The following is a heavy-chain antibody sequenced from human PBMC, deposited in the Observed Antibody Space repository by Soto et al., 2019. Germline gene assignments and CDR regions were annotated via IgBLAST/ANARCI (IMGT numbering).Heavy chain of an antibody. CDR3: XXXXXXXXXXXIFGVVITQTYYYYGMYV. Sequence: GGSLRLSCAASGFTFSSYAMSWVRQAPGKGLEWVSAISGSGGSTYYADSVKGRFTISRDNSKNTLYLQMNSLRAEDTAVYYXXXXXXXXXXXXIFGVVITQTYYYYGMYVWGQGTTVIVSS. V-gene: IGHV3-23*01. D-gene: IGHD3-3*01. CDR2: ISGSGGST. J-gene: IGHJ6*01. CDR1: GFTFSSYA.